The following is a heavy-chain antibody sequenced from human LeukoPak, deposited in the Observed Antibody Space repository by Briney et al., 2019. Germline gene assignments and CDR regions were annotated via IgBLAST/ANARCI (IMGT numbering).Heavy chain of an antibody. V-gene: IGHV4-59*12. CDR2: IYYSGST. CDR3: AREKRDLEWYYYYYYMDV. J-gene: IGHJ6*03. Sequence: KPSETLSLTCTVSGASISSYYWSWIRQPPGKGLEWIGYIYYSGSTNYNPSLKSRVTISVDRSKNQFSLKLSSVTAADTAVYYCAREKRDLEWYYYYYYMDVWGKGTTVTVSS. D-gene: IGHD3-3*01. CDR1: GASISSYY.